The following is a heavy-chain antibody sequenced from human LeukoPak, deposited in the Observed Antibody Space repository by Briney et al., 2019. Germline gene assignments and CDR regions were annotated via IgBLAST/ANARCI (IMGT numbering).Heavy chain of an antibody. D-gene: IGHD6-13*01. V-gene: IGHV3-30-3*01. Sequence: GGSLRLSCAASGFTFSSYAMHWVRQAPGKGLVWVAVISYDGSNKYYADSVKGRFTISRDNSKNTLYLQMNSLRAEDTAVYYCARVRAGYFDIWGQGTMVTVSS. CDR2: ISYDGSNK. J-gene: IGHJ3*02. CDR1: GFTFSSYA. CDR3: ARVRAGYFDI.